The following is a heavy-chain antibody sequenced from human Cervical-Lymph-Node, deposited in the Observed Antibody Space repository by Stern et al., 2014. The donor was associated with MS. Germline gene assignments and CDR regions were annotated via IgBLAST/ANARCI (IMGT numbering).Heavy chain of an antibody. V-gene: IGHV3-30*03. D-gene: IGHD2-8*02. Sequence: VQLVESGGGVVQPGKSLRLSCVASTSNFRTYGMHWVRQAPGQGLAWVALISFDGNNTYHADSVKGRFTISRDNSENTLYLQMNSLRVQDTAVYFCATALVVTAHDAYDMWGHGTMVTVS. J-gene: IGHJ3*02. CDR3: ATALVVTAHDAYDM. CDR1: TSNFRTYG. CDR2: ISFDGNNT.